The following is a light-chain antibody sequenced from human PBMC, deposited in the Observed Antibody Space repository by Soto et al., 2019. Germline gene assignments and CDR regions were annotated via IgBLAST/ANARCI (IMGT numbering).Light chain of an antibody. CDR1: RSNIGNNY. J-gene: IGLJ3*02. CDR2: ENN. Sequence: QSVLTQPPSVSAAPGQTATISCSGSRSNIGNNYVTWYQQLPGTAPKVLIYENNQRPSGTPDRFSGSKSGTSATLDITGLQTWDEDDYHCGTWDNSLTSHVFGGGTKLTVL. CDR3: GTWDNSLTSHV. V-gene: IGLV1-51*02.